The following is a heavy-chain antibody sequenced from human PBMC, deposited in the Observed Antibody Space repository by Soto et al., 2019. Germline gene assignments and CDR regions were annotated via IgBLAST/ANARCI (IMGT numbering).Heavy chain of an antibody. CDR1: GFTFGNYA. Sequence: GGSLRLSCAASGFTFGNYAMNWVRQAPGKGLEWVSGITGSGENTYYADSVKGRFTISRDNSKNTLYVQLNSLRVEDTAIYYCAKVSLGATTITDLYYYGMDVWGQGTMVTVSS. CDR3: AKVSLGATTITDLYYYGMDV. J-gene: IGHJ6*02. V-gene: IGHV3-23*01. CDR2: ITGSGENT. D-gene: IGHD1-26*01.